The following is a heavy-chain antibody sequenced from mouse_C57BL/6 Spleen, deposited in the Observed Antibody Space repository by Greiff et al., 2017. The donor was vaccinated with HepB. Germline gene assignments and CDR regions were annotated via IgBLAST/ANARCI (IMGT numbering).Heavy chain of an antibody. CDR2: IDPSDSET. CDR3: ARLLRHSYWYFDV. CDR1: GYTFTSYW. V-gene: IGHV1-52*01. D-gene: IGHD1-2*01. J-gene: IGHJ1*03. Sequence: QVQLQQPGAELVRPGSSVKLSCKASGYTFTSYWMHWVKQRPIQGLEWIGNIDPSDSETHYNQKFKDKATLTVDKSSSTAYMQLSSLTSEDSAVYYCARLLRHSYWYFDVWGTGTTVTVSS.